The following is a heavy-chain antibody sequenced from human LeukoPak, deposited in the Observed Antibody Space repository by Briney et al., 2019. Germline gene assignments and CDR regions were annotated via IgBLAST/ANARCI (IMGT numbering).Heavy chain of an antibody. CDR2: INHSGST. V-gene: IGHV4-34*01. D-gene: IGHD2-15*01. J-gene: IGHJ6*02. CDR1: GGSFSGYY. Sequence: SETLSLTCAVYGGSFSGYYWSWIRQPPGKGLEWIGEINHSGSTNYNPSLKSRVTISVDTSKNQFSLKLSSVTAAGTAVYYCARLGYCSGGSCYANYYYYYGMDVWGQGTTVTVSS. CDR3: ARLGYCSGGSCYANYYYYYGMDV.